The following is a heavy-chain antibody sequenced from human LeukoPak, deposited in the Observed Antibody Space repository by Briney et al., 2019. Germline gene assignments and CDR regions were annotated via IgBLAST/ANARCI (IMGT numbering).Heavy chain of an antibody. J-gene: IGHJ4*02. CDR2: IYYSGST. CDR1: GGSISSSSYY. Sequence: SETLSLTCTVSGGSISSSSYYWGWIRQPPGKGLAWIGSIYYSGSTYYNPSLKSRVTISVDTSKNQFSLKLSSVTAADTAVYYCARQGAIAARSLDYWGQGTLVTVSS. CDR3: ARQGAIAARSLDY. D-gene: IGHD6-6*01. V-gene: IGHV4-39*01.